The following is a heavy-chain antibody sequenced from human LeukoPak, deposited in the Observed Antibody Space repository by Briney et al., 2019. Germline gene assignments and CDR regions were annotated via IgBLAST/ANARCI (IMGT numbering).Heavy chain of an antibody. Sequence: PSETLSLTCAVYGGSFSGYYWSWIRQPSGKGLEWIGEINHSGSTNYNPSLKSRVTISVDTSRNQFSLKLSSVTAADTAVYYCARGRVRRYDYVWGSYRPYYFDYWGQGTLVTVSS. CDR2: INHSGST. J-gene: IGHJ4*02. V-gene: IGHV4-34*01. CDR3: ARGRVRRYDYVWGSYRPYYFDY. D-gene: IGHD3-16*02. CDR1: GGSFSGYY.